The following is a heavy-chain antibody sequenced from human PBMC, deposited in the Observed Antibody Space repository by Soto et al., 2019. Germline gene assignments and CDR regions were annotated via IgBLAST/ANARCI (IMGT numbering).Heavy chain of an antibody. V-gene: IGHV4-31*03. D-gene: IGHD2-15*01. CDR3: ARDFGGYCSGGSCYYGMDV. J-gene: IGHJ6*02. Sequence: QVQLQESGPGLVKPSQTLSLTCTVSGGSISSGGYYWSWIRQHPGKGLEWIGYIYYSGSTYSNPSLKSRVTISVDTSKNQFSLKLSSVTAADTAVYYCARDFGGYCSGGSCYYGMDVWGQGTTVTVSS. CDR1: GGSISSGGYY. CDR2: IYYSGST.